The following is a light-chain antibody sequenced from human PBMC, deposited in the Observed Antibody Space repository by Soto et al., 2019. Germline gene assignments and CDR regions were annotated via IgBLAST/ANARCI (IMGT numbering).Light chain of an antibody. CDR2: DNN. CDR1: SANIGINY. J-gene: IGLJ2*01. Sequence: QSVLTQPPSVSAAPGQTVTISCSGSSANIGINYVSWYQQLPGTAPKLLIYDNNMRPSGIPDRFSGSKSGTSATLGITGLQTGDEADYYCGTWDSSLSPVVFGEGTKLTVL. V-gene: IGLV1-51*01. CDR3: GTWDSSLSPVV.